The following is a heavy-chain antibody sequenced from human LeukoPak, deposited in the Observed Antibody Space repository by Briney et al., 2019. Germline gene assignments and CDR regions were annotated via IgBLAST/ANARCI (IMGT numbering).Heavy chain of an antibody. Sequence: SETLSLTCAVYGGSFSGYYWSWIRQPPGKGLEWIGEINHSGSTNYNPSLKSRVTISVDTSKNQFSLKLSSVTAADTAVYYCARDFLRSGIARGFDPWGQGTLVTVSS. CDR1: GGSFSGYY. CDR2: INHSGST. V-gene: IGHV4-34*01. J-gene: IGHJ5*02. D-gene: IGHD6-13*01. CDR3: ARDFLRSGIARGFDP.